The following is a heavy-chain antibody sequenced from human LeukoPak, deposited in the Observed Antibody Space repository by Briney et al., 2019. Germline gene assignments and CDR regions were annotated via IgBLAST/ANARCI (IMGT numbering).Heavy chain of an antibody. D-gene: IGHD2-15*01. CDR2: INPNSGGT. Sequence: ASVKVSCKASGYTFTGYYMHWVQQAPGQGREWMGWINPNSGGTNYAQKFQGRVTMTRDTSISTDYMELSRLRSDDTAVYYCARFSGGRTGGFDYWGQGTLVTVSS. CDR1: GYTFTGYY. V-gene: IGHV1-2*02. CDR3: ARFSGGRTGGFDY. J-gene: IGHJ4*02.